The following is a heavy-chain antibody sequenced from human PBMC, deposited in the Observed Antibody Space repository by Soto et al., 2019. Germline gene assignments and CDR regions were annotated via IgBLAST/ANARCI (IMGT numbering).Heavy chain of an antibody. CDR3: TPDFWSGIYSPDGMDV. CDR2: INAGNGNT. V-gene: IGHV1-3*01. J-gene: IGHJ6*02. Sequence: ASVKVSCKASGYTFTSYAMHWVRQAPGQRLEWMGWINAGNGNTKYSQKFQGRVTITRDTSANTAYLQMNNLKAEDTAVYYCTPDFWSGIYSPDGMDVWGQGTLVTVSS. D-gene: IGHD3-3*01. CDR1: GYTFTSYA.